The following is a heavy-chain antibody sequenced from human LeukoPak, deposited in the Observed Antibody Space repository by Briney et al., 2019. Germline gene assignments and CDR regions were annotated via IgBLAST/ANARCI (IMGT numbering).Heavy chain of an antibody. CDR1: GGSFSGYY. V-gene: IGHV4-34*01. D-gene: IGHD3-22*01. CDR2: INHSGST. Sequence: SETLSLTCAVYGGSFSGYYWSWIRQPPGKGLEWIGEINHSGSTNYNPSLKSRVTISVDTSKNQFFLKLSSVTAADTAVYYCARFTTYYYDSSGYDDAFDIWGQGTMVTVSS. J-gene: IGHJ3*02. CDR3: ARFTTYYYDSSGYDDAFDI.